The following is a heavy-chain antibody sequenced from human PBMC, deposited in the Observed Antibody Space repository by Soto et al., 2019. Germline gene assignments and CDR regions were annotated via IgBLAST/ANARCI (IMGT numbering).Heavy chain of an antibody. Sequence: ASVKVSCKASGYTFTSYDINWVRQATGQGLEWMGWMNPNSGNTGYAQKFQGRVTMTRNTSISTAYMELSSLRSEDTAVYYCARVIQPALRYFDRFSPAAAFEICGQGTMVTVS. CDR2: MNPNSGNT. CDR3: ARVIQPALRYFDRFSPAAAFEI. J-gene: IGHJ3*02. CDR1: GYTFTSYD. D-gene: IGHD3-9*01. V-gene: IGHV1-8*01.